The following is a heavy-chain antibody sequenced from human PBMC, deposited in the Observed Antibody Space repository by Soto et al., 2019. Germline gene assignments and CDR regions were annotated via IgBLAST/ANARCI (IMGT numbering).Heavy chain of an antibody. CDR2: ISGSGGST. V-gene: IGHV3-23*01. CDR1: GFTFSSYA. Sequence: EVQLLESGGGLVQPGGSLRLSCAASGFTFSSYAMSWVRQAPGKGLEWVSAISGSGGSTYYADSVKGRFTISRDNSKNTLDLQMNSLRGEDTAVYCCAKGSPSYGFWSGYPEGGAFDIWGQGTMVTVSS. CDR3: AKGSPSYGFWSGYPEGGAFDI. D-gene: IGHD3-3*01. J-gene: IGHJ3*02.